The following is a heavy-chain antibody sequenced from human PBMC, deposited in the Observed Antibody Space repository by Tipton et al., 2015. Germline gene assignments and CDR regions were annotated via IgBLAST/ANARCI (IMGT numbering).Heavy chain of an antibody. CDR3: ARARGRHGGLFDS. J-gene: IGHJ4*02. Sequence: TLSLTCTVSSDSINKYYWSWIRQPPGKELEWIGYIQFSGATNYNPSLESRVSISVDTPKTQFSLEMRSVTATDTAVYYCARARGRHGGLFDSWGQGTLVTVSS. CDR2: IQFSGAT. D-gene: IGHD4-23*01. V-gene: IGHV4-59*01. CDR1: SDSINKYY.